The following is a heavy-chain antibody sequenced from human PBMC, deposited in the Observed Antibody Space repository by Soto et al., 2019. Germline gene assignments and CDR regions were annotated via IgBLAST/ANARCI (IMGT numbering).Heavy chain of an antibody. V-gene: IGHV3-74*01. CDR1: GFTFIKDW. CDR2: INNDGGST. J-gene: IGHJ5*02. D-gene: IGHD2-2*01. CDR3: VRVGYCSSTSCFQFDP. Sequence: GGSLRLSCAASGFTFIKDWMHWVRQAPGKGSVWVSRINNDGGSTSYADSVKGRFTISRDNAKNTLYLQMNSLRAEDTAIYYCVRVGYCSSTSCFQFDPWGQGTLVTVSS.